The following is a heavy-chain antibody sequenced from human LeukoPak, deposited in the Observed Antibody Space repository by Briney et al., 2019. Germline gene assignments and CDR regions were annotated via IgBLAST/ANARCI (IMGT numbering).Heavy chain of an antibody. CDR2: ISRSGGST. CDR3: AKRRGLELLYYYYMDV. V-gene: IGHV3-23*01. D-gene: IGHD1-7*01. Sequence: PGGSLRLSCAASGFTFDDYGMSWVRQAPGKGLEWVSGISRSGGSTYYADSVKGRFTISRDNSKNTLYLQMNSLRAEDTAVYYCAKRRGLELLYYYYMDVWGKGTTVTVSS. CDR1: GFTFDDYG. J-gene: IGHJ6*03.